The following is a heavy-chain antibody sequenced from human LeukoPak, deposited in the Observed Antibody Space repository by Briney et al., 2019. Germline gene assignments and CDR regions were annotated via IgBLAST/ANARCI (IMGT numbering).Heavy chain of an antibody. Sequence: SETLSLTCAVYGGSFSGYYWSWIRQPPGKGLEWIGEINRSGSTNYNPSLKSRVTISVDTSKNQFSLKLSSVTAADTAVYYCARGGRGNYDFWSGYYTSDGMDVWGQGTTVTVS. CDR2: INRSGST. D-gene: IGHD3-3*01. V-gene: IGHV4-34*01. CDR1: GGSFSGYY. J-gene: IGHJ6*02. CDR3: ARGGRGNYDFWSGYYTSDGMDV.